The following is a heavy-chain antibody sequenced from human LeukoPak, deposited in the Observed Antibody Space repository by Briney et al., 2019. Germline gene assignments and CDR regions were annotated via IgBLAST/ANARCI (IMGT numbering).Heavy chain of an antibody. CDR1: GFTFSKYA. CDR2: ISGGGRTT. D-gene: IGHD3-3*01. CDR3: AKDYLGVNPDAFDI. V-gene: IGHV3-23*01. Sequence: GGSLRLSCAASGFTFSKYAMTWVRQAPGKELEWVSAISGGGRTTYYADSVNGRFTISRDTSKNTLFLQMNNLRAEDTALYYCAKDYLGVNPDAFDIWGQGTMVTVSS. J-gene: IGHJ3*02.